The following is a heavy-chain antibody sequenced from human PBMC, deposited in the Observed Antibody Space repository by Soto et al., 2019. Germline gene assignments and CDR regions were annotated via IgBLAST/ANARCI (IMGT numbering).Heavy chain of an antibody. CDR1: GASITTYY. CDR3: ARDWDSSGLFDP. D-gene: IGHD3-10*01. V-gene: IGHV4-59*01. J-gene: IGHJ5*02. CDR2: ISYSGST. Sequence: SETLSLTCAVSGASITTYYWSWSRQPPGKGLEGIVSISYSGSTKYNPSLESRVMISLDTSKSQFSLRLTSVTAADTTLYYCARDWDSSGLFDPWGQGALVTVSS.